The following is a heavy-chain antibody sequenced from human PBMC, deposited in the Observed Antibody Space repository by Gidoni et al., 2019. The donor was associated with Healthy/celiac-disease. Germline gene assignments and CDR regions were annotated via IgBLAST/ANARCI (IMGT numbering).Heavy chain of an antibody. CDR2: IYYSGST. CDR3: ARAGGSYPGYFDY. D-gene: IGHD1-26*01. V-gene: IGHV4-59*01. J-gene: IGHJ4*02. CDR1: GGSISSYY. Sequence: QVQLQESGPGLVKPSETLSLTCPVSGGSISSYYWSWIRQPPGKGLEWIGYIYYSGSTNYNPSLKSRVTISVDTSKNQFSLKLSSVTAADTAVYYCARAGGSYPGYFDYWGQGTLVTVSS.